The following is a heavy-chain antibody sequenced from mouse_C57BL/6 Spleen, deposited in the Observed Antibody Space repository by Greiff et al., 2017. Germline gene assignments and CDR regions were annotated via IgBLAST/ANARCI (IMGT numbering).Heavy chain of an antibody. CDR2: ISDGGSYT. CDR3: ARDRGKRDFDY. V-gene: IGHV5-4*01. J-gene: IGHJ2*01. D-gene: IGHD2-1*01. Sequence: DVKLVESGGGLVKPGGSLKLSCAASGFTFSSYAMSWVRQTPEKRLEWVATISDGGSYTYYPDNVKGRFTISRDNAKNNLYLQMSHLKSEDTAMYYCARDRGKRDFDYWGQGTTLTVSS. CDR1: GFTFSSYA.